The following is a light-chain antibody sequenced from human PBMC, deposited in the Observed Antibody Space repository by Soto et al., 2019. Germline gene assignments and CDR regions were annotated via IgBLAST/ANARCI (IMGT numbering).Light chain of an antibody. J-gene: IGKJ1*01. CDR3: QHYNSYSEA. CDR2: AAS. CDR1: QGIRSW. V-gene: IGKV1D-16*01. Sequence: IQMTQSPSSLYSSVGDRVTITCRASQGIRSWLAWYQQKPGKAPKLLIFAASSLQSGVPSRFSGSGSGTEFTLTISSLQPDDFATYYCQHYNSYSEAFGQGTKVDI.